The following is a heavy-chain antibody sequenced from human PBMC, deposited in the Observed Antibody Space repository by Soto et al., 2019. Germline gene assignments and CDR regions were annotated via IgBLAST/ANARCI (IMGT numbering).Heavy chain of an antibody. V-gene: IGHV3-30-3*01. Sequence: QVQLVESGGGVVQPGRSLRLSCAASGFTFSSYAMHWVRQAPGKGLEWVAVISYDGSNKYYADSVKGRFTISRDNSKNTLYLQMNSLGAEDTAVYYCAREREVVITSALDYWGQGTLVTVSS. D-gene: IGHD3-22*01. CDR1: GFTFSSYA. CDR3: AREREVVITSALDY. CDR2: ISYDGSNK. J-gene: IGHJ4*02.